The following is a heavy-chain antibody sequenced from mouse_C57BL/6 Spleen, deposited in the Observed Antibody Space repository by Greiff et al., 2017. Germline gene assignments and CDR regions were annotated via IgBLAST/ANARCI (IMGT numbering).Heavy chain of an antibody. V-gene: IGHV5-17*01. CDR1: GFTFSDYG. J-gene: IGHJ1*03. Sequence: EVKLMEPGGGLVKPGASLKLSCAASGFTFSDYGMHWVRQAPEKGLEWVAYISSGSSTIYYADTVKGRFTISRDNAKNTLFLQMTSLRSEDTAMYYCARGYGTGCLDGWGTGTTVTVSS. CDR3: ARGYGTGCLDG. CDR2: ISSGSSTI. D-gene: IGHD1-1*01.